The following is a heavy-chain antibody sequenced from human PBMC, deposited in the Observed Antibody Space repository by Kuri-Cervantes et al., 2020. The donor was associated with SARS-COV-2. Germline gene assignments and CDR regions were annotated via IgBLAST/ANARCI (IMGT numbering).Heavy chain of an antibody. CDR3: ARAGGGIVGANHFDY. V-gene: IGHV1-3*01. D-gene: IGHD1-26*01. CDR1: GYTFTGYY. J-gene: IGHJ4*02. Sequence: ASVKVSCKASGYTFTGYYMHWVRQAPGQRLEWMGWINAGNGNTKYSQKFQGRVTITRDTSASTAYMELSGLRSEDTAVYYCARAGGGIVGANHFDYWGQGTLVTVSS. CDR2: INAGNGNT.